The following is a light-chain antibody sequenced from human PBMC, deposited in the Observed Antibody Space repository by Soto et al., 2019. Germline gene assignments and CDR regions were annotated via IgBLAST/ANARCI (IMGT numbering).Light chain of an antibody. V-gene: IGKV1-39*01. CDR2: GAS. Sequence: IQMTQSPSSLSASVGDRVSITCRASQSISHNLNWYQQTAGKAPKLLIYGASSLQRGVPSRFSGSRSGTDFTLIISSLQPEDSATYYCQQSYSTPYTFGQGTKLEIK. J-gene: IGKJ2*01. CDR3: QQSYSTPYT. CDR1: QSISHN.